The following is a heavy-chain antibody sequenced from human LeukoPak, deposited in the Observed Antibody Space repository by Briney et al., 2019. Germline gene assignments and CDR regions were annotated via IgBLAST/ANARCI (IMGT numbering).Heavy chain of an antibody. CDR1: GYTLTELS. J-gene: IGHJ4*02. D-gene: IGHD2-21*02. CDR3: ATDLVVTASTGY. Sequence: ASVKVSCKVSGYTLTELSMHWVRQAPGKGLEWMGGFDPEDGETIYAQKFQGRVTMTEDTSTDTAYMELSSLRSEDTAVYYCATDLVVTASTGYWGQGTLVTVSS. CDR2: FDPEDGET. V-gene: IGHV1-24*01.